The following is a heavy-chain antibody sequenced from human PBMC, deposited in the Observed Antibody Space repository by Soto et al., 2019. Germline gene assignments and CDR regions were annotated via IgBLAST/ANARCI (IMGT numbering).Heavy chain of an antibody. CDR3: ARKVDHGGSWFDP. D-gene: IGHD3-16*01. J-gene: IGHJ5*02. Sequence: GGSLRLSCAASGFTFINYAMHWVRQAPGKGLEYVSAISSNGGSTYYADSVKGRFTISRDNSKNTLYLQMSSLRAEDTAVYYCARKVDHGGSWFDPWGQGTLVTVSS. CDR2: ISSNGGST. V-gene: IGHV3-64D*06. CDR1: GFTFINYA.